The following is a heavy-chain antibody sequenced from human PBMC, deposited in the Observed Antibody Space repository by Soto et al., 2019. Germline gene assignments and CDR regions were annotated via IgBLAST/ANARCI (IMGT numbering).Heavy chain of an antibody. J-gene: IGHJ1*01. CDR3: ARSLRRVPAGIAVAGTRFQH. D-gene: IGHD6-19*01. V-gene: IGHV4-39*01. CDR2: IYYSGST. CDR1: GGSISSSSYY. Sequence: SETLSLTCTVSGGSISSSSYYWGWIRQPPGKGLEWIGSIYYSGSTYYNPSLKSRVTISVDTSKNQFSLKLSSVTAADTAVYYCARSLRRVPAGIAVAGTRFQHWGQGTLVTVSS.